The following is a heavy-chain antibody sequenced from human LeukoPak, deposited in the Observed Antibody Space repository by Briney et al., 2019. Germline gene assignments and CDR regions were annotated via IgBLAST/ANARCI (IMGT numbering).Heavy chain of an antibody. CDR1: GGSISSYY. V-gene: IGHV4-59*08. Sequence: SETLSLTCIVSGGSISSYYWSWIRQPPGKGLEWIGHIHYSGSTNYNPSLKGRVTISVDTSKNQFSLKLSSVTAADTAVYYCARHLKVGSATHDAFDIWGQGTMVTVSS. CDR2: IHYSGST. D-gene: IGHD5-12*01. CDR3: ARHLKVGSATHDAFDI. J-gene: IGHJ3*02.